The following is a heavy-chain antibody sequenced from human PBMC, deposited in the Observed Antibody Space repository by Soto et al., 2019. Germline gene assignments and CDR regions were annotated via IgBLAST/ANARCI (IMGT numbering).Heavy chain of an antibody. V-gene: IGHV1-2*02. J-gene: IGHJ5*02. CDR2: INPNSGGT. CDR3: ARSSGGNFGIIIEGSNWFDP. Sequence: QVQLEQSVTEVKKPGASVKVSCKASGYMFTGYNMHWVRQAPGQGLEWMGWINPNSGGTNYAQKFQGRITMTRDTSRSTVYMELSSLRSDDTAIYYCARSSGGNFGIIIEGSNWFDPWGQGTLVTVSS. D-gene: IGHD3-3*01. CDR1: GYMFTGYN.